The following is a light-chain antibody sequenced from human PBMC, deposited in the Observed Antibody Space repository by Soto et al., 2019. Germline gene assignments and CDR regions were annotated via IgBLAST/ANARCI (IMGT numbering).Light chain of an antibody. Sequence: DIQMTQSPSSLSASVGDRVTITCRASQSISYWLAWYQQKPGKAPNLLIYKASTLESGVPSRFSGSGSGTEFTLTISCLQPDDFETYYCQQYSSYSTFGQGTKVEIK. J-gene: IGKJ1*01. V-gene: IGKV1-5*03. CDR2: KAS. CDR3: QQYSSYST. CDR1: QSISYW.